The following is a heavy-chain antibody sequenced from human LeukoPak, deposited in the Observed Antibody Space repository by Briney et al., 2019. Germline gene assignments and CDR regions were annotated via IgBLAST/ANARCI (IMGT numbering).Heavy chain of an antibody. Sequence: PGGSLGLSCAASGFTFSSYWMHWVRQAPGKGLVWVSRINSDGSSTSYADSVKGRFTISRDNAKNTLYLQMNSLRAEDTAVYYCARDDDSSGWFNWFDPWGQGTLVTVSS. J-gene: IGHJ5*02. V-gene: IGHV3-74*01. D-gene: IGHD6-19*01. CDR3: ARDDDSSGWFNWFDP. CDR1: GFTFSSYW. CDR2: INSDGSST.